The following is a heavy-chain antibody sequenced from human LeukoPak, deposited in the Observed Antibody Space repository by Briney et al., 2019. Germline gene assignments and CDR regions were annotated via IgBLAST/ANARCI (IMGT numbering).Heavy chain of an antibody. V-gene: IGHV4-34*01. CDR2: INHSGYT. Sequence: SETLSLTCAVSGVSFNDYYWSWVRQTPGKGLEWIGEINHSGYTNDSPSLKSRVTLSFDTSGTQFSLNLRSVTVADTGIYYCTRMTTGHDYWGQGTLVTVSS. CDR3: TRMTTGHDY. J-gene: IGHJ4*02. CDR1: GVSFNDYY. D-gene: IGHD4-17*01.